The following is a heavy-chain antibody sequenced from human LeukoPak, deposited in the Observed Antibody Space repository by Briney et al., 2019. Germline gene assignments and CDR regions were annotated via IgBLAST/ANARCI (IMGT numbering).Heavy chain of an antibody. J-gene: IGHJ4*02. CDR3: ARDLTGYARYFDY. CDR1: GFTFSSYS. Sequence: GGSLRLSCAASGFTFSSYSMNWVRQAPGKRLEWVSYISSSSSTIYYADSVKGRFTISRDNAKNSLYLQMNSLRAEDTAVYYCARDLTGYARYFDYWGQGTLVTVSS. V-gene: IGHV3-48*01. D-gene: IGHD3-9*01. CDR2: ISSSSSTI.